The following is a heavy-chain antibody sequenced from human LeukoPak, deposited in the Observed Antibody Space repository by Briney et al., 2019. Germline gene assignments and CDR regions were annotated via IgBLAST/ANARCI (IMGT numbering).Heavy chain of an antibody. CDR2: IKSKTDGGTT. D-gene: IGHD2-21*02. V-gene: IGHV3-15*01. J-gene: IGHJ2*01. CDR3: TTDRGYCGGDCYCKWYFRYFDL. CDR1: GFTFSNAW. Sequence: GGSLRLSCAASGFTFSNAWMSWVRQAPGKGLEWVGRIKSKTDGGTTDYAAPVKGRFTISRDDSKNTLYLQMNSLKTEDTAVYYCTTDRGYCGGDCYCKWYFRYFDLWGRGTLVTVSS.